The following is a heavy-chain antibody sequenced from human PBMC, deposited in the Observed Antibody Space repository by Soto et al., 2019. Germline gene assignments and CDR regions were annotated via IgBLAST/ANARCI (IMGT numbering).Heavy chain of an antibody. J-gene: IGHJ4*02. Sequence: EVQLVESGGGLVQPGGSLRLSCAASGFTFSGYSTNWVRQAPGKGLEWVSYISSSSSTIYYADSVEGRFTISRDNAKNSLYLQMNSLRAEDTAVYYCAGDRAEDYWGQGTLVTVSS. V-gene: IGHV3-48*01. CDR2: ISSSSSTI. CDR3: AGDRAEDY. CDR1: GFTFSGYS.